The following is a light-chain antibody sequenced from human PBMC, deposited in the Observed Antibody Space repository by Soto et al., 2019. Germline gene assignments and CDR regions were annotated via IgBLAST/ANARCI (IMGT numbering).Light chain of an antibody. CDR1: NSNIENNF. V-gene: IGLV1-51*01. CDR3: RTWDRSLSAVV. Sequence: QSVLSQPPSLSAAPGQKVTTSCYGSNSNIENNFVSWFRQFPGAAPDLLIFDNSNRPSGIPDRFSGSKSGSSATLAISGPQAGDEANYYCRTWDRSLSAVVFGTGTKVTV. J-gene: IGLJ1*01. CDR2: DNS.